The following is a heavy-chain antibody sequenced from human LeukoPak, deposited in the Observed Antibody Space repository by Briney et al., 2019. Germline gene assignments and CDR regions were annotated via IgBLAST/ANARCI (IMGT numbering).Heavy chain of an antibody. Sequence: GGSLRLSCAASGFTFSNYAMHWVRQAPGKGLEWVAVISYDGSNKYYADSVKGRFTISRDNSKNTLYLQMNSLRAEDTAVYYCAREGCSSTSCYFRVSAFDIWGQGTMVTVSS. CDR3: AREGCSSTSCYFRVSAFDI. CDR2: ISYDGSNK. CDR1: GFTFSNYA. V-gene: IGHV3-30*04. D-gene: IGHD2-2*01. J-gene: IGHJ3*02.